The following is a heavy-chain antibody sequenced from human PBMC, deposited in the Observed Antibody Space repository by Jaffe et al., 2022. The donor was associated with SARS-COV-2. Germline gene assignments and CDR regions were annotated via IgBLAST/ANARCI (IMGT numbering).Heavy chain of an antibody. D-gene: IGHD3-10*01. CDR2: IYTSGST. Sequence: QVQLQESGPGLVKPSETLSLTCTVSGGSISSYYWSWIRQPAGKGLEWIGRIYTSGSTNYNPSLKSRVTMSVDTSKNQFSLKLSSVTAADTAVYYCARDFMVRGVNYYYYYGMDVWGQGTTVTVSS. J-gene: IGHJ6*02. V-gene: IGHV4-4*07. CDR1: GGSISSYY. CDR3: ARDFMVRGVNYYYYYGMDV.